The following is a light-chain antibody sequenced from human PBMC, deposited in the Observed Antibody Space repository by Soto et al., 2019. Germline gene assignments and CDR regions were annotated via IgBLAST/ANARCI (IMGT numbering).Light chain of an antibody. Sequence: EIVLTQSPGTLSLSPGERATLSCRASQSVSSSYLAWYQQKPGQAPRLLIYDASSRATGIPDRFSGSGSGTDFTLTISRLEPEDFAVYYCQQYGNSPLTFGGGTKVGIK. CDR3: QQYGNSPLT. CDR2: DAS. J-gene: IGKJ4*01. V-gene: IGKV3-20*01. CDR1: QSVSSSY.